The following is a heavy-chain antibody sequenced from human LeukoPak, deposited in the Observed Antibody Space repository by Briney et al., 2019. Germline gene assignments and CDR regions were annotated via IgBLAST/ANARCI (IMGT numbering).Heavy chain of an antibody. V-gene: IGHV3-9*03. J-gene: IGHJ4*02. CDR2: ISWDGDNI. CDR3: AKARGIAVSGGGFDS. Sequence: GGSLRLSCAASGFTFDDYGMSWVRQVPGKGLEWVSGISWDGDNIAYADSVKGRFTISRDNAKNSLYLQMNSLRAEDMALYYCAKARGIAVSGGGFDSWGQGTLVTVSS. D-gene: IGHD2-15*01. CDR1: GFTFDDYG.